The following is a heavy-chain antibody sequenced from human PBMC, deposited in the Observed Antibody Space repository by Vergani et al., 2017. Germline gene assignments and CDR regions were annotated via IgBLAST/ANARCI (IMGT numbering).Heavy chain of an antibody. Sequence: QVQLQESGPGLVKPSETLSLTCTVSGGSISSYYWSWIRQPPGKGLEWIGYIYYSGSTNYNPSLKSRVTISVDTSKNQFSLKLSSVTAADTAVYYCARVWPLPDYNFDYWGQGTLVTVSS. CDR3: ARVWPLPDYNFDY. J-gene: IGHJ4*02. CDR2: IYYSGST. V-gene: IGHV4-59*01. CDR1: GGSISSYY. D-gene: IGHD4-11*01.